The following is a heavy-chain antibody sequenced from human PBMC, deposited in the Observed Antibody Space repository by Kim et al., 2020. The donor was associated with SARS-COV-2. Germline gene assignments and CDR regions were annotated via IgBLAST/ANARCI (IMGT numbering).Heavy chain of an antibody. CDR1: GFTFSSYA. CDR3: AKARPSGAGSLHDAFDI. D-gene: IGHD3-10*01. Sequence: GGSLRLSCAASGFTFSSYAMSWVRQAPGKGLEWVSAISGSGGSTYYADSVKGRFTISRDNSKNTLYLQMNSLRAEDTAVYYCAKARPSGAGSLHDAFDIWGQGTMVTVSS. CDR2: ISGSGGST. J-gene: IGHJ3*02. V-gene: IGHV3-23*01.